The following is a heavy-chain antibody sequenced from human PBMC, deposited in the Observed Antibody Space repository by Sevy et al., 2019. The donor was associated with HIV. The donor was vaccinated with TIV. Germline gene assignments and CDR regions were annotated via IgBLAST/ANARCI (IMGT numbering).Heavy chain of an antibody. CDR2: IRGSGGST. V-gene: IGHV3-23*01. Sequence: GGSLRLSCAASGFMFSSYAMSWVRQAPGKGLEWFSTIRGSGGSTYYADSVKGRFTISRDNSKNTLYLQMNSLRAEDTAVYYCHGDYDSSQLASYYYYGMDVWGQGTTVTVSS. J-gene: IGHJ6*02. CDR3: HGDYDSSQLASYYYYGMDV. D-gene: IGHD3-22*01. CDR1: GFMFSSYA.